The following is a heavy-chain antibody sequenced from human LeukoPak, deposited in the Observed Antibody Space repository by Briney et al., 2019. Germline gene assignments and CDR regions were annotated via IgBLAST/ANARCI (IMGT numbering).Heavy chain of an antibody. D-gene: IGHD5-18*01. J-gene: IGHJ4*02. CDR2: IIPIFGTA. V-gene: IGHV1-69*13. CDR3: VRGYSYGFYFDY. Sequence: SVKVSCKASGGTFSSYAISWVRQAPGQGLEWMGGIIPIFGTANYAQKFQGRVTITADESTSTAYMELSSLRSEDTAAYYCVRGYSYGFYFDYWGQGSLVTVSS. CDR1: GGTFSSYA.